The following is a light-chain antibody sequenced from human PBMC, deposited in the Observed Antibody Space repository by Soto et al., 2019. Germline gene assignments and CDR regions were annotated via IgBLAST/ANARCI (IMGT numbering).Light chain of an antibody. Sequence: ELVMTQSPATLSLSPGERATLSCRASQNISDSLAWYYQKPGQAPRLLIYDASTRATDIPARFSGSGSGTDFTLTISNLQSEDFAVYYCQQYKKWPPSTFGQGTRLEIK. CDR1: QNISDS. V-gene: IGKV3D-15*01. CDR2: DAS. CDR3: QQYKKWPPST. J-gene: IGKJ5*01.